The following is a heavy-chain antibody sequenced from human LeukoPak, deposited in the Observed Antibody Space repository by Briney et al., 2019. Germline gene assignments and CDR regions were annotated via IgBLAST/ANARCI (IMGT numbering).Heavy chain of an antibody. J-gene: IGHJ4*02. D-gene: IGHD1-7*01. CDR2: ISGSGGST. CDR1: GLTFSSYA. CDR3: ASTPRITGTSDE. Sequence: GGSLRLSCAASGLTFSSYAMSWVRQAPGKGLEWVSAISGSGGSTYYADSVKGRFTISRDNSKNTLYLQMNSLRAEDTAAYYCASTPRITGTSDEWGQGTLVTVSS. V-gene: IGHV3-23*01.